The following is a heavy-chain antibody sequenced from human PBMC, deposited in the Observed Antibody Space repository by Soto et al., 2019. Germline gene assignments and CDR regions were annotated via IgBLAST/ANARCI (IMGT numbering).Heavy chain of an antibody. J-gene: IGHJ4*02. Sequence: EVQLLESGGGLVQPGGSLRLSCAASGFTCSNYAMSWVRQAPGKGLEWVSAISGSGTTTYSADSVRGRFTISRDNSKNTLYLQMNSLRAEDTAVYYCAKFFVGTGGSSGWPWYFDSWGQGTLVTVSS. CDR1: GFTCSNYA. CDR3: AKFFVGTGGSSGWPWYFDS. CDR2: ISGSGTTT. V-gene: IGHV3-23*01. D-gene: IGHD6-25*01.